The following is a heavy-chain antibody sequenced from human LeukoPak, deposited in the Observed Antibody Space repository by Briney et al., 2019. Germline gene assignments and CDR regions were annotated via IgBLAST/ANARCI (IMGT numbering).Heavy chain of an antibody. CDR1: GFTFSNYW. J-gene: IGHJ5*02. CDR2: INQDGSEN. Sequence: PGGSLRLSCAAYGFTFSNYWMRWVCQAPGKGLEWVAQINQDGSENYDVDSVKGRFTISRDNAKNSLDLQLSSLRAEDTAMYHCARDKQVGATTGSWFDPWGQGTLVTVSS. D-gene: IGHD1-26*01. V-gene: IGHV3-7*01. CDR3: ARDKQVGATTGSWFDP.